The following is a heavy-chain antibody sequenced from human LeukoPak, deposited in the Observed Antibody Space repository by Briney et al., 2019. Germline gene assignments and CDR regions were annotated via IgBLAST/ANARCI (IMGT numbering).Heavy chain of an antibody. D-gene: IGHD6-19*01. CDR1: GFTFSSYA. Sequence: PGGSLRLSCTASGFTFSSYAMYWVRQAPGKGLEWVSGIFGSGGSPHYAGSVKGRFTISRDNSHNTVYLQMNSLRAEDTAVYYCGKTTTGYSSGRNPAWPVDYWGQGTLVTVSS. J-gene: IGHJ4*02. V-gene: IGHV3-23*01. CDR2: IFGSGGSP. CDR3: GKTTTGYSSGRNPAWPVDY.